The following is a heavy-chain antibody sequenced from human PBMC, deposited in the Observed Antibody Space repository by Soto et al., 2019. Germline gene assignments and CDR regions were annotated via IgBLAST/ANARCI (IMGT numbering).Heavy chain of an antibody. V-gene: IGHV3-21*01. Sequence: PGGSLRLSCAASGFTFSSYSMNWARQAPGKGLEWVSSISSSSSYIYYADSVKGRFAISRDNAKNALYRQMNSVRAEDTGVYYCARKERVAVYNWFDPWGQGTLVTVSS. J-gene: IGHJ5*02. D-gene: IGHD6-19*01. CDR1: GFTFSSYS. CDR2: ISSSSSYI. CDR3: ARKERVAVYNWFDP.